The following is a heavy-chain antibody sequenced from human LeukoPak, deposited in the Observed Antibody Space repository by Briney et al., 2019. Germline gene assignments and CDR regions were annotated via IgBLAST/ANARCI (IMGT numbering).Heavy chain of an antibody. CDR3: AKIGAVAGLTNNWFDP. CDR1: GFSFSRYG. D-gene: IGHD6-19*01. V-gene: IGHV3-23*01. Sequence: GGSLRLSCAASGFSFSRYGMPWVRQAPGKGLEWVSAISGSGGSTYYADSVKGRFTISRDNSESTLYLQMSSLRAEDTAVYYCAKIGAVAGLTNNWFDPWGQGTLVTVSS. CDR2: ISGSGGST. J-gene: IGHJ5*02.